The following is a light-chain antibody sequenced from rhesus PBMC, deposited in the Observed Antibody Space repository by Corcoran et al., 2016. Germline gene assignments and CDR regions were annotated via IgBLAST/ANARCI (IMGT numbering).Light chain of an antibody. CDR1: QSVSSS. J-gene: IGKJ1*01. CDR3: QQDYSWPWT. Sequence: EIVMTQSPATLSLSPGERATLSCRASQSVSSSLAWYQQKPGQAPKLLIYGASSRATGIPDRFSGSGSGTEFTLTSSSLEPEDVGVYYCQQDYSWPWTFGQGTKVEIK. CDR2: GAS. V-gene: IGKV3-42*01.